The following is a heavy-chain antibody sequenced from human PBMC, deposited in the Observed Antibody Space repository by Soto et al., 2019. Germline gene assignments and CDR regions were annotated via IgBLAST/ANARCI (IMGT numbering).Heavy chain of an antibody. Sequence: PSXTLSLTRTVSGGSTSSYYWSWIRQPPFKGLEWIWYIYYSGSTQHHPSPKSRVNISVDTSKNQFSLKLSSVTAADTAVYYCARTTVTKPFYYYYYMDVWGKGTTVTVSS. D-gene: IGHD4-17*01. V-gene: IGHV4-59*08. CDR2: IYYSGST. J-gene: IGHJ6*03. CDR3: ARTTVTKPFYYYYYMDV. CDR1: GGSTSSYY.